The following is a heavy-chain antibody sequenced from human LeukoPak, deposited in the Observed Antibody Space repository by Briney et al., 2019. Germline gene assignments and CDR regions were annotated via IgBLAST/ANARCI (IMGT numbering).Heavy chain of an antibody. Sequence: ASVKVSCKASGYTFMNYDINWVRQAPGQGLEWMGWMNPKSGNTGYAQNFQGRVTMTRNASMSTAYMELRSLRSEDTAVYYCARGLRVVIGGSPPWYYFDYWGQGSLVTDSS. J-gene: IGHJ4*02. D-gene: IGHD2-15*01. CDR1: GYTFMNYD. V-gene: IGHV1-8*01. CDR3: ARGLRVVIGGSPPWYYFDY. CDR2: MNPKSGNT.